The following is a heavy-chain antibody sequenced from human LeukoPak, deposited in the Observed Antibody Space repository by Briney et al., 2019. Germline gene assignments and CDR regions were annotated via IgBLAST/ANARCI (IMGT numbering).Heavy chain of an antibody. Sequence: PGRSLRLSCAASGFNFNNYAMHWVRQAPGKGLEWLSVISYDGSDNSSAASVQGRFTISRDNSKNTLYLQMNSLTTGDTAVYYCARDQGATLVRGVTPYLDFWGQGTLVSVSS. CDR3: ARDQGATLVRGVTPYLDF. CDR2: ISYDGSDN. V-gene: IGHV3-30*04. CDR1: GFNFNNYA. J-gene: IGHJ4*02. D-gene: IGHD3-10*01.